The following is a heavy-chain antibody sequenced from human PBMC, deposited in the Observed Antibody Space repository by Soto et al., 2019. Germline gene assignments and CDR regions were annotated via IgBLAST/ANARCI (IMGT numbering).Heavy chain of an antibody. CDR2: IYYSGST. CDR1: GGSISSYY. CDR3: ARVGGSSDFWSGYYNYYYYYMDV. Sequence: SETLSLTCTVSGGSISSYYWSWIRQPPGKGLEWIGYIYYSGSTNYNPSLKSRVTISVDTSKNQFSLKLSSVTAADTAVYYCARVGGSSDFWSGYYNYYYYYMDVWGKGTTVTVSS. V-gene: IGHV4-59*12. J-gene: IGHJ6*03. D-gene: IGHD3-3*01.